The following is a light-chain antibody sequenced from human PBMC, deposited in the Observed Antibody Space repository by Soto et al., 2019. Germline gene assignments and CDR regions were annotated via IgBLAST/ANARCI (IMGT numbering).Light chain of an antibody. CDR3: QKYSSVPV. CDR2: AAS. Sequence: DIQMTQSPTSLSASVGDRVTITCRASQDIRIFVAWYQQKPGKAPKLLIYAASTLQSGVPSRFSGSGSGTDFTLTINRLQPEDVAAYSCQKYSSVPVFGPGTKVEIK. J-gene: IGKJ3*01. CDR1: QDIRIF. V-gene: IGKV1-27*01.